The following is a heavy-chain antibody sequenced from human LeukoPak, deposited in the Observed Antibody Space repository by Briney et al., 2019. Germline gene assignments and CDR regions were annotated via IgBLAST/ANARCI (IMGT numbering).Heavy chain of an antibody. CDR3: ARDRSNWGAYGMDV. CDR2: INPNSGGT. V-gene: IGHV1-2*02. Sequence: ASVKVSCKASGYTFTGYYMHWVRQAPGQGLEWMGWINPNSGGTNYAQKFQGRVTMTRDTSISTAYMELSSLRSEDTAVYYCARDRSNWGAYGMDVWGQGTTVTVSS. CDR1: GYTFTGYY. D-gene: IGHD7-27*01. J-gene: IGHJ6*02.